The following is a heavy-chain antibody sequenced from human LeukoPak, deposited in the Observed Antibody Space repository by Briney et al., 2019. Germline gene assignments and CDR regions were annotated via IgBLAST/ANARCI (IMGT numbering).Heavy chain of an antibody. CDR1: GFTFSNAC. V-gene: IGHV3-15*01. Sequence: GGSLRLSCATSGFTFSNACMSWVRHAPGKGLEWVGHIKGETDGGTTDYAAPVQGRFTISRDDSKNTLYLQMNSLKTEDTAVYYCTTGTWIQLWLADYWGRGTLVTVSS. D-gene: IGHD5-18*01. CDR3: TTGTWIQLWLADY. J-gene: IGHJ4*02. CDR2: IKGETDGGTT.